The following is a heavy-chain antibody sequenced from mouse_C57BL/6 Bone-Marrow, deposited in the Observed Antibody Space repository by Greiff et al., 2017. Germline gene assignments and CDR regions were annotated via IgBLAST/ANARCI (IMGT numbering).Heavy chain of an antibody. D-gene: IGHD4-1*01. Sequence: QVHVKQSGAELVKPGASVKISCKASGYAFSSYWMNWVKQRPGKGLEWIGQIYPGDGDTNYNGKFKGKATLTADKSSSTAYMQLSSLTSEDSAVYFCARLNCYAMDYWGQGTSVTVSS. CDR2: IYPGDGDT. CDR1: GYAFSSYW. V-gene: IGHV1-80*01. CDR3: ARLNCYAMDY. J-gene: IGHJ4*01.